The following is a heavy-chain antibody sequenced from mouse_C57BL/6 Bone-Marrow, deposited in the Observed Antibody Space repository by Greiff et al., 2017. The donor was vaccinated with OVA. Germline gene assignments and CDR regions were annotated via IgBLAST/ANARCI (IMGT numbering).Heavy chain of an antibody. J-gene: IGHJ3*01. CDR2: ISYDGSN. CDR3: ARFVLAWFAY. Sequence: ESGPGLVKPSQSLSLTCSVTGYSITSGYYWNWIRQIPGNKLEWMGYISYDGSNNYNPSLKNRISITRDTSKNQFFLKLNSVTTEDTATYYCARFVLAWFAYWGQGTRVTVSA. V-gene: IGHV3-6*01. CDR1: GYSITSGYY.